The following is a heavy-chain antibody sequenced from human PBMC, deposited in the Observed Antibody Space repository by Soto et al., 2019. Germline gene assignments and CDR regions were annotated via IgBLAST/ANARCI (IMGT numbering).Heavy chain of an antibody. J-gene: IGHJ3*02. CDR1: GYTFTSYD. CDR3: ARENGGDDAFDI. D-gene: IGHD3-10*01. V-gene: IGHV1-8*01. Sequence: ASVKVSCKASGYTFTSYDINWVRQATGQGLEWMGWMNPNSGNTGYAQKFQGRVTMTRNTSISTAYMELNSLRSEDTAVYYCARENGGDDAFDIWGQGTMVTVSS. CDR2: MNPNSGNT.